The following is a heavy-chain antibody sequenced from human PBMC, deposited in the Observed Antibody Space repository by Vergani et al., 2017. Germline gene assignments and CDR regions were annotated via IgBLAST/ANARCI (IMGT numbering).Heavy chain of an antibody. V-gene: IGHV4-38-2*01. CDR1: GYSISSGYY. D-gene: IGHD3-16*01. CDR2: IYHSGTT. CDR3: ATLLTGGIDF. Sequence: QVQLQESGPGLVKPSETLSLTCAVFGYSISSGYYWGWIRQPPGKGLEWIGSIYHSGTTSYNASLKSRVTISLDTSKNHFSLHLSSVTAADTAVYYCATLLTGGIDFWGQGTLVTVSS. J-gene: IGHJ4*02.